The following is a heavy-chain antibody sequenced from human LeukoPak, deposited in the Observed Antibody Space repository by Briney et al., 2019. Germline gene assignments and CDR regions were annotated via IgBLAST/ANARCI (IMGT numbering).Heavy chain of an antibody. CDR1: GGSISSSSYY. J-gene: IGHJ4*02. Sequence: SETLSLTCTVSGGSISSSSYYWGWIRQPPGKGLEWIGTIYYSGSTYYNPSLKSRVTMSVDTSKNQFSLKLSSVTAADTAVYYCARSPSSSFDYWGQGTLVTVSS. D-gene: IGHD2-15*01. V-gene: IGHV4-39*07. CDR2: IYYSGST. CDR3: ARSPSSSFDY.